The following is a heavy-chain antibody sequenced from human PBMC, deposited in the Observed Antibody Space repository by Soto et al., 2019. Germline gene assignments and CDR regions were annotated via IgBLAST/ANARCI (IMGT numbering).Heavy chain of an antibody. D-gene: IGHD3-10*01. J-gene: IGHJ4*02. Sequence: EVQLLESGGGLVQPGGSLRLSCAASGFTFNNYAMTWVRQAPGKGLEWGSVISGGGDTTSYADSVMGRFTLSRDGSTNALYLQMSSLRAADTALYYCANGRGGSGSLTPRVDFWGQGTLVTVSS. CDR2: ISGGGDTT. CDR1: GFTFNNYA. CDR3: ANGRGGSGSLTPRVDF. V-gene: IGHV3-23*01.